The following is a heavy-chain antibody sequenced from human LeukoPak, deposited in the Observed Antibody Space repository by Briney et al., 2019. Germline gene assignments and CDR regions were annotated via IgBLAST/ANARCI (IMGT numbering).Heavy chain of an antibody. CDR2: ISWNSGSI. Sequence: GGSLRLSCAASGFTVSSNYMSWVRQAPGKGLEWVSGISWNSGSIGYADSVKGRFTISRDNAKNSLYLQMNSLRAEDTALYYCAKDLRAYYYDSSGRLGAFDIWGQGTMVTVSS. D-gene: IGHD3-22*01. CDR1: GFTVSSNY. V-gene: IGHV3-9*01. CDR3: AKDLRAYYYDSSGRLGAFDI. J-gene: IGHJ3*02.